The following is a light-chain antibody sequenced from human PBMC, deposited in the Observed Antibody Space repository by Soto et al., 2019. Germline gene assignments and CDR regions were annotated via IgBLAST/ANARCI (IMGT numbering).Light chain of an antibody. J-gene: IGKJ4*01. V-gene: IGKV3-15*01. CDR2: GAS. CDR1: ESVSSS. Sequence: EIVMTQSPATLCVSPGERATLSCRASESVSSSLAWYQHKPGQRPRLLIYGASTRATNIAARFSGSGSGTEFTLTISSLQSEDFAVYYCQQYRNWPLTFGGGTKVEI. CDR3: QQYRNWPLT.